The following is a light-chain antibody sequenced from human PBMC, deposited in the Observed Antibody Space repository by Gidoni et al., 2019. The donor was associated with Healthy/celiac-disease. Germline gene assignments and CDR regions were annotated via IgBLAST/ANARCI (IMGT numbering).Light chain of an antibody. V-gene: IGLV4-69*01. CDR2: LNSDGSH. CDR3: QTWGTGIPYV. CDR1: SGHSSYA. J-gene: IGLJ1*01. Sequence: QLVLPHSPSASASLGASVKLTCTLSSGHSSYAITWHQQQPEKGPRYLMKLNSDGSHSKGDGIPDRFSGSSSGAERYLTISSLQSEDEADYYCQTWGTGIPYVFGTGTKVTVL.